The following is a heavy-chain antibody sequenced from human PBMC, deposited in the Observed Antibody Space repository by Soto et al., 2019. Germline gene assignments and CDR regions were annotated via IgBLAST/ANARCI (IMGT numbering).Heavy chain of an antibody. Sequence: QVQLVQSGAEVKKPGSSVKVSCKASGSTFSSYAISWVRQAPGQGLEWMGGIIPIFGTANYAQKFQGRVTITADESTSTPYMELSSLRSEDTAVYSCARDLHDKDGSASYSDYWGQGTLDTVSS. CDR2: IIPIFGTA. J-gene: IGHJ4*02. V-gene: IGHV1-69*01. D-gene: IGHD3-10*01. CDR1: GSTFSSYA. CDR3: ARDLHDKDGSASYSDY.